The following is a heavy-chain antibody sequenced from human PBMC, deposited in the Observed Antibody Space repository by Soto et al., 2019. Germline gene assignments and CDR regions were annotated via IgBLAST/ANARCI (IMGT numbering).Heavy chain of an antibody. V-gene: IGHV4-4*07. D-gene: IGHD3-3*01. CDR2: VYSSGGT. CDR1: GGSMSSYY. CDR3: ARGQRFSDWFAP. J-gene: IGHJ5*02. Sequence: ETLSLTCSVSGGSMSSYYWTWIRQPAGKVLEWIGRVYSSGGTHYNSSLKSRVTISLDTSKNEFSLRLISVTAADTAVYYCARGQRFSDWFAPWGQGTLVTVYS.